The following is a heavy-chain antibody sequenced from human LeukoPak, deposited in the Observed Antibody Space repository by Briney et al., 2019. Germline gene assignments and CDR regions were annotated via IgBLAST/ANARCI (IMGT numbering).Heavy chain of an antibody. D-gene: IGHD3-22*01. J-gene: IGHJ5*02. CDR2: ISSSSSYI. CDR3: ARGSYSSGYYFPGP. CDR1: GFTFSSYS. V-gene: IGHV3-21*01. Sequence: GGSLRLSCAASGFTFSSYSMTWVRKAPGKGLEWVSSISSSSSYIYYADSVKGRFTISRDNAKNSLYLQMNSLRAEDTAVYYCARGSYSSGYYFPGPWGQGTLVTVSS.